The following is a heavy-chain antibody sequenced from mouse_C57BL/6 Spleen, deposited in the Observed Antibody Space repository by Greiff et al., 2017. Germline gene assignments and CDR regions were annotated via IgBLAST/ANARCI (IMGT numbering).Heavy chain of an antibody. CDR3: TRGGIDYDGSFDY. J-gene: IGHJ2*01. CDR1: GYTFTDYE. CDR2: IDPETGGT. V-gene: IGHV1-15*01. Sequence: VKLVESGAELVRPGASVTLSCKASGYTFTDYEMHWVKQTPVHGLEWIGAIDPETGGTAYNQKFKGKAILTADKSSSTAYMELRRLTSEDSAVYYCTRGGIDYDGSFDYWGQGTTLTVAS. D-gene: IGHD2-4*01.